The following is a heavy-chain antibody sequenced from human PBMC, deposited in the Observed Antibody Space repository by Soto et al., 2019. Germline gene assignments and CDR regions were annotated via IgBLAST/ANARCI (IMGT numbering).Heavy chain of an antibody. V-gene: IGHV1-69*01. CDR1: GGTFSSYA. CDR3: ARGYDILTGSSYYYYGMDV. D-gene: IGHD3-9*01. Sequence: QVQLVQSGAEVKKPGSSVKVSCKASGGTFSSYAISWVRQAPGQGLEWMGGIIPIFGTANYAQKFQGRVTITADESTSTAYMELSSLRSEDTAVYYCARGYDILTGSSYYYYGMDVWGQGTTVTVSS. CDR2: IIPIFGTA. J-gene: IGHJ6*02.